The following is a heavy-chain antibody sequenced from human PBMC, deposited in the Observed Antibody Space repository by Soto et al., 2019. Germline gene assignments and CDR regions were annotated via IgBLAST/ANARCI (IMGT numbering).Heavy chain of an antibody. J-gene: IGHJ4*02. CDR3: AKDQGSSWYEIDY. Sequence: AGSLRLSCAASGFTFSNYAVTWVRQAPGKGLEWVSTISGSGGSTYYADSVKGRFTISRDNSKNTLYLQMNSLRAEDTAVYYCAKDQGSSWYEIDYWGQGTLVTVSS. D-gene: IGHD6-13*01. CDR2: ISGSGGST. CDR1: GFTFSNYA. V-gene: IGHV3-23*01.